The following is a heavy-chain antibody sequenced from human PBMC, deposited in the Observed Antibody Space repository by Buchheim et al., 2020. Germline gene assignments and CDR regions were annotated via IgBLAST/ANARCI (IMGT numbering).Heavy chain of an antibody. D-gene: IGHD2-8*01. CDR3: ARAQYCTNGICYKGYFDY. Sequence: QVQLVESGGGVVQPGRSLRLSCAASRFTFSSYVMHWVRQAPGKGLEWVAFIWYDGSDKYYADSVKGRFTISRDNSQTTLYLQMNSLRAEDTAVYYCARAQYCTNGICYKGYFDYWGQGTL. V-gene: IGHV3-33*01. CDR2: IWYDGSDK. CDR1: RFTFSSYV. J-gene: IGHJ4*02.